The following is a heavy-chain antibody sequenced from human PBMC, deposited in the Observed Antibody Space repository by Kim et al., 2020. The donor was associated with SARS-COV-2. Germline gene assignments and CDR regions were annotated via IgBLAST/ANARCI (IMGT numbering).Heavy chain of an antibody. J-gene: IGHJ4*02. D-gene: IGHD6-13*01. CDR3: ARGWGSSWAFDY. Sequence: TYAQAFPGRFVFSWAPSVSTAYLQISSLKAEDTAVYYCARGWGSSWAFDYWGQGTLVTVSS. V-gene: IGHV7-4-1*02.